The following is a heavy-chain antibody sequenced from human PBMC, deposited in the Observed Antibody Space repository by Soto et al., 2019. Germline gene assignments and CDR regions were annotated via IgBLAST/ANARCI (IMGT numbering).Heavy chain of an antibody. CDR3: ARVPGWGKEKDSHGTDV. CDR2: INPRGVGT. Sequence: GSVKVSCKTSGYTFSSYYIHWVRQAPGQGLEWMGIINPRGVGTRYAQKFQDRVTMTRDTSTSTVYMELSSLRSDDTAVYYCARVPGWGKEKDSHGTDVWGQGTTVTVSS. D-gene: IGHD3-16*01. V-gene: IGHV1-46*01. CDR1: GYTFSSYY. J-gene: IGHJ6*02.